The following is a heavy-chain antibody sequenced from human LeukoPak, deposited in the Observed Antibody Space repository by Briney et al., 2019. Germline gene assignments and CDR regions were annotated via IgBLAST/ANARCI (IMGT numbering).Heavy chain of an antibody. V-gene: IGHV4-39*01. J-gene: IGHJ4*02. Sequence: SETLSLTCTVSGGSISSSRYYWGWIRQPPGKGLEWIVNIYYSGSTYYNPSLKSRVTISVDTSKNQFSLKLSSVTAADTAVYYCARQDYGGTDYWGQGTLVTVSS. CDR1: GGSISSSRYY. CDR2: IYYSGST. CDR3: ARQDYGGTDY. D-gene: IGHD4-23*01.